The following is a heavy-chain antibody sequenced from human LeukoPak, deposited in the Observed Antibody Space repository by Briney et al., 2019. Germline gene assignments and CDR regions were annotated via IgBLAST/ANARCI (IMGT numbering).Heavy chain of an antibody. Sequence: GGSLRLSCAASGFTFSSYWMSWVRQAPGKGLEWVANIKQDGSEKYYVDSVKGRFTISRDNAKNSLYLQMNSLRAEDTAVYYCARVGSSSWYGAFDIWGQGQWSPSLQ. CDR3: ARVGSSSWYGAFDI. CDR2: IKQDGSEK. J-gene: IGHJ3*02. V-gene: IGHV3-7*01. D-gene: IGHD6-13*01. CDR1: GFTFSSYW.